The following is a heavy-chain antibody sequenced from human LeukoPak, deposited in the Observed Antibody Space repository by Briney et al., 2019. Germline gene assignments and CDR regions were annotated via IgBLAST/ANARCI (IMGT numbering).Heavy chain of an antibody. J-gene: IGHJ4*01. CDR1: GFSLSDYW. V-gene: IGHV3-74*01. D-gene: IGHD3-16*01. CDR2: ITSDGSTT. Sequence: GGSLRLSCVGSGFSLSDYWMRWVRQTRGKGLMWVSRITSDGSTTWYADSVKGRFTVSRDNAKNTLFLEMNSLRDEDTAVYYCAGDYIWGRLFWGQGTLVTVSS. CDR3: AGDYIWGRLF.